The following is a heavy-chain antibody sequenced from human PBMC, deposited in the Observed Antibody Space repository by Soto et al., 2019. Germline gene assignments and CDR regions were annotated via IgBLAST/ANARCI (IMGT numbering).Heavy chain of an antibody. J-gene: IGHJ6*02. CDR1: GGTFSSYA. CDR2: IIPIFGTA. CDR3: ARVGTYYYDSSGYYYGMDV. Sequence: SVKVSCKASGGTFSSYAISWVRQAPGQGLEWMGGIIPIFGTANYAQKFQGRVTITADESTSTAYMELSSLRSEDTAVYYCARVGTYYYDSSGYYYGMDVWGQGTTVTVSS. D-gene: IGHD3-22*01. V-gene: IGHV1-69*13.